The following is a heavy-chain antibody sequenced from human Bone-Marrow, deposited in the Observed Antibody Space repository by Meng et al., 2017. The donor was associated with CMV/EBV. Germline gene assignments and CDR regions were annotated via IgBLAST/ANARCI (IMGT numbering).Heavy chain of an antibody. CDR3: AREGHNSSGWSR. D-gene: IGHD6-19*01. Sequence: QVQLQQWWAELLRPSETLALTCSVYGGSFSGYYWSWIRQPPGKWLEWIGEITHSGITTYNPSLKSRVTISVDTSKNQFSLKLSSVTAADTAVYYCAREGHNSSGWSRWGQGTLVTVSS. CDR2: ITHSGIT. CDR1: GGSFSGYY. V-gene: IGHV4-34*01. J-gene: IGHJ4*02.